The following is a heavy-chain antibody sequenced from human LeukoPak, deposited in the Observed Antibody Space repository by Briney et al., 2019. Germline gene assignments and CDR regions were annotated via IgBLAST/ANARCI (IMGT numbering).Heavy chain of an antibody. CDR1: GYSLTNYW. CDR2: ISPGDSDT. D-gene: IGHD3-16*02. CDR3: ARLRLDYDYVWGSYRAPSYYYYMDV. Sequence: GESLKISCKGSGYSLTNYWIGWVRQMPGKGLEWMGIISPGDSDTRYSPSFQGQVTISVDQSISTAYLQLNSLKASDPAMYYCARLRLDYDYVWGSYRAPSYYYYMDVWGKGTTVTVPS. V-gene: IGHV5-51*01. J-gene: IGHJ6*03.